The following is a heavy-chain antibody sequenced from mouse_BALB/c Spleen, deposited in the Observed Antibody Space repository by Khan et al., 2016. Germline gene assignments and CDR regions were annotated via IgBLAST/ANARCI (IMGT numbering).Heavy chain of an antibody. J-gene: IGHJ2*01. CDR3: ARLVPYYFGFDY. D-gene: IGHD1-1*01. CDR2: IFPGDGST. CDR1: GYTFTSYD. V-gene: IGHV1-85*01. Sequence: QVQLQQSGAELVKPGASVKLSCKASGYTFTSYDINWVRQRPEQGLEWIGWIFPGDGSTKYNEKFKGKATLTTDKSSSTAYMQLSRLTSEDSAVXSCARLVPYYFGFDYWGQGTTLTVSS.